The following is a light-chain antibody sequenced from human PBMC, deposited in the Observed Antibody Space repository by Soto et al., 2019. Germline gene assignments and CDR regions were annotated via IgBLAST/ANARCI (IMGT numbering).Light chain of an antibody. J-gene: IGKJ3*01. CDR3: QNYKSAPFT. V-gene: IGKV1-27*01. CDR1: QGISSY. CDR2: AAS. Sequence: DIQMTQSPPSLSASVGHSVTITFRASQGISSYLAWYQQRPGQVPKLLVYAASTLQSGVPTRFIGGGSVTNFSLTINSLQPEDFGTYYCQNYKSAPFTFGRGTKVDL.